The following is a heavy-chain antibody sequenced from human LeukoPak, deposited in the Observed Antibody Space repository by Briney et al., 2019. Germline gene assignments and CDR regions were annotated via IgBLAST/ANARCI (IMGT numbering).Heavy chain of an antibody. CDR2: IFHSGST. J-gene: IGHJ3*02. CDR3: ARDTSSVGAFDI. CDR1: GGPIGSGGYY. D-gene: IGHD3-22*01. Sequence: SETLSLTCTVSGGPIGSGGYYWRWIRQLPGKGLEWIGNIFHSGSTYYNPSLKSRFTISVDTSKNQFSLKLSSVTAADTAVYYCARDTSSVGAFDIWGQGTMVTVSS. V-gene: IGHV4-31*03.